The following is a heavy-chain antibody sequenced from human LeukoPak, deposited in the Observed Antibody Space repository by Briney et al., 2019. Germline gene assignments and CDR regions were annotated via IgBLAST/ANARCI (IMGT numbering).Heavy chain of an antibody. V-gene: IGHV3-23*01. CDR3: ARDHNYAFDN. CDR2: ISGSGGST. Sequence: GGSLRLSCAASGFTFTSYAMSWVRQAPGKGLEWVSAISGSGGSTYYADSVKGRSTISRDNSKNTLYLQMNSLRVEDTAVYYCARDHNYAFDNWGQGTLVSVAS. D-gene: IGHD1-1*01. J-gene: IGHJ4*02. CDR1: GFTFTSYA.